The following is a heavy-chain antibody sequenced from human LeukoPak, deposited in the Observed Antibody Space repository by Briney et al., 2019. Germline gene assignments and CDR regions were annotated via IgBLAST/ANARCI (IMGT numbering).Heavy chain of an antibody. D-gene: IGHD3-22*01. V-gene: IGHV1-2*02. CDR2: INPSSGAT. CDR3: ARVTYDRSGYYNGIPY. Sequence: ASVKVSCKASGYTFTGYFIHWVRQAPGQGLEWMGWINPSSGATNYAQNFQGRVTLTREMSISTAYMEVSRLLSDDMAVYYCARVTYDRSGYYNGIPYWGQGTLVIVSS. J-gene: IGHJ4*02. CDR1: GYTFTGYF.